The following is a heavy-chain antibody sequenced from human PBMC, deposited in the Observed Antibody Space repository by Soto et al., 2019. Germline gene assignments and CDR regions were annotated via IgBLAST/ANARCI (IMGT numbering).Heavy chain of an antibody. CDR3: AHILKRPMIAGFDY. V-gene: IGHV2-5*02. J-gene: IGHJ4*02. Sequence: SGPTLVNRTQTLTLTCTFSGFSLSTSGVGVGWIRQPPGKALELLALIYWDYYKRYIPSLNSRLTITKYTSKNQVVLTMTNMDPVDTATYYCAHILKRPMIAGFDYWGQGTLVTVSS. D-gene: IGHD3-22*01. CDR1: GFSLSTSGVG. CDR2: IYWDYYK.